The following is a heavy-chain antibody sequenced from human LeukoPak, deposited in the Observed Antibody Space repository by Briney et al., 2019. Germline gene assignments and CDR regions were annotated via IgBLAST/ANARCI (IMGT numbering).Heavy chain of an antibody. D-gene: IGHD6-13*01. J-gene: IGHJ4*02. CDR3: ARGLGSWYLTAVDY. Sequence: SETLSLTCAVYGGSFSGYYWSWIRQPPGKGLEWIGEINHSGSTNYNPSLKSRVTISVDTSKNQFSLKLSSVTAADTAVYYCARGLGSWYLTAVDYWGQGTLVTVSS. CDR2: INHSGST. V-gene: IGHV4-34*01. CDR1: GGSFSGYY.